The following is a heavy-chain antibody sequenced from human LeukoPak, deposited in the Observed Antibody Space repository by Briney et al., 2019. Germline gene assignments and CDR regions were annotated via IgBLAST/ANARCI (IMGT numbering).Heavy chain of an antibody. Sequence: GGSLRLSCTASGFTFTNYAINWVRQGPGKGLEWVALVSYDATKTFYADSVKGRFTISRDNSKNTVYLQMDGLRVDDTAVYYCAKDVSQGRLLSAAAATTAFDYWGQGTLVTVSS. J-gene: IGHJ4*02. CDR2: VSYDATKT. CDR3: AKDVSQGRLLSAAAATTAFDY. CDR1: GFTFTNYA. V-gene: IGHV3-30*04. D-gene: IGHD6-13*01.